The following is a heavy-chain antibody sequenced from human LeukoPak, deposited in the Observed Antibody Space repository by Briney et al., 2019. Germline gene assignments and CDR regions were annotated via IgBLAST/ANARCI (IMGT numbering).Heavy chain of an antibody. CDR1: GFTFSSYE. CDR2: ISSSGSTI. V-gene: IGHV3-48*03. CDR3: ARVSVATSFDY. D-gene: IGHD5-12*01. J-gene: IGHJ4*02. Sequence: GSLRLSCAASGFTFSSYEINWVRQAPGKGLEWVSYISSSGSTIYYSDSVKGRFTISRDNAKNSLYLQMNSLRAEDTAVYYCARVSVATSFDYWGQGTLVTVSS.